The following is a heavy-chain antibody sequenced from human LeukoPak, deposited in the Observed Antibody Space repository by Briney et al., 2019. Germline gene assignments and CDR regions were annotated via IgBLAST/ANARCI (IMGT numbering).Heavy chain of an antibody. Sequence: ASVKVSCKVSGYTLTELSMHWVRQAPGKGLEWMGGFDPEDGETISAQTFQGRLTMTEDTSTDTAYMELSSLRSEDTAVYYCATYGFYYDTSGYYYWGQGTLVTASS. CDR1: GYTLTELS. V-gene: IGHV1-24*01. CDR2: FDPEDGET. J-gene: IGHJ4*02. CDR3: ATYGFYYDTSGYYY. D-gene: IGHD3-22*01.